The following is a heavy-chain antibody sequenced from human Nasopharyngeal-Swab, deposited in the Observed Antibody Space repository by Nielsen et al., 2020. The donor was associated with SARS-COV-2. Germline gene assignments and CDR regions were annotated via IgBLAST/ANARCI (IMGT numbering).Heavy chain of an antibody. CDR3: ARDAGYGSGTGVDP. CDR1: GGSISSYY. CDR2: IYYSVST. V-gene: IGHV4-59*01. J-gene: IGHJ5*02. D-gene: IGHD3-10*01. Sequence: SETLSLTCTVSGGSISSYYWSWIRQPPGKGLEWIGYIYYSVSTNYNPSLKSRVTISVDTSKNQFSLKLSSVTAADTAVYYCARDAGYGSGTGVDPWGQGTLVTVSS.